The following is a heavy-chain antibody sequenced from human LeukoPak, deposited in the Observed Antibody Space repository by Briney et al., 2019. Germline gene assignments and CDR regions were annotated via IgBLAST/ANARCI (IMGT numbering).Heavy chain of an antibody. Sequence: GGSLRLSCSASGFTFSGYWMTWVRQASGKGLEWVASIKHDGSEKYYVDSVKGRFTISRDNAKNSLHLQMNSLRAEDTAVYYCARRVGFYGENGDYWGQGTLVTVFS. J-gene: IGHJ4*02. D-gene: IGHD4-17*01. V-gene: IGHV3-7*01. CDR3: ARRVGFYGENGDY. CDR2: IKHDGSEK. CDR1: GFTFSGYW.